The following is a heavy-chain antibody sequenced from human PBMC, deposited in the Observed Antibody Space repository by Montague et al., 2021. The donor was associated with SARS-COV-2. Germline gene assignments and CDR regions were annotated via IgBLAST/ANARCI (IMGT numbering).Heavy chain of an antibody. Sequence: PALVKPTQTLTLTCTFSGFSLSTRTVGVGWIRQPPGKALEWLALIYWDDDKRYSPSLKSRLTITKVTSKNQVVLTMTNMDPVNTATYYCAHRLPAVAAFDSGGQGTRVTVSS. J-gene: IGHJ4*02. CDR3: AHRLPAVAAFDS. V-gene: IGHV2-5*02. CDR1: GFSLSTRTVG. D-gene: IGHD6-6*01. CDR2: IYWDDDK.